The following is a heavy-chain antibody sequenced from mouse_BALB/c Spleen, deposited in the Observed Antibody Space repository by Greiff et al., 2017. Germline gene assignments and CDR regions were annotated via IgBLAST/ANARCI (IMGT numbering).Heavy chain of an antibody. V-gene: IGHV3-6*02. J-gene: IGHJ2*01. CDR2: ISYDGSN. CDR1: GYSITSGYY. D-gene: IGHD2-14*01. Sequence: EVKLMESGPGLVKPSQSLSLTCSVTGYSITSGYYWNWIRQFPGNKLEWMGYISYDGSNNYNPSLKNRISITRDTSKNQFFLKLNSVTTEDTATYYCASHSYYRYDEGYWGQGTTLTVSS. CDR3: ASHSYYRYDEGY.